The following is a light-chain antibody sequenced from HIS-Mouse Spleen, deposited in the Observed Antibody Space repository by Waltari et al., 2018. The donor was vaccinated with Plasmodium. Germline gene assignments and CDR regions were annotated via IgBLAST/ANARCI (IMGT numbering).Light chain of an antibody. J-gene: IGLJ1*01. CDR1: SSDVGSYNL. V-gene: IGLV2-23*01. CDR2: GGS. CDR3: CSYAGSSTYV. Sequence: QSALTQPASVSGSPGQSITISCTGTSSDVGSYNLVSWYQQHPGKAPKLMIYGGSKRPSGVSKRFSGSKSGNTASLTISGLQAEDEADYYCCSYAGSSTYVFGTGTKVTVL.